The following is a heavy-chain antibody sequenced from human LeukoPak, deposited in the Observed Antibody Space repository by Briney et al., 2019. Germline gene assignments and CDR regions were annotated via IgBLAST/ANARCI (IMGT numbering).Heavy chain of an antibody. Sequence: GESLKISCKGSGYSFTSYWIGWVRQMPGKGLEWMGIIYPGDSDARYSPSFQGQVTISADKSISTAYLQWSSLKASDTAMYYCARLKGYCSSTSCSTWTWFDLWGQGTLVTVSS. J-gene: IGHJ5*02. CDR3: ARLKGYCSSTSCSTWTWFDL. V-gene: IGHV5-51*01. CDR1: GYSFTSYW. D-gene: IGHD2-2*01. CDR2: IYPGDSDA.